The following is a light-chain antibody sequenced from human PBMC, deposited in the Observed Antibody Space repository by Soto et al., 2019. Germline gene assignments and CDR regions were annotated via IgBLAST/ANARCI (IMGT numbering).Light chain of an antibody. CDR2: EVS. V-gene: IGLV2-14*01. CDR1: SSDVGRYNY. Sequence: QSALTQPPSASGSPGQSVTISCTGTSSDVGRYNYVSWYQQHPGKAPKLMIYEVSNRPSGVSNRFSGSKSGNTASLTISGLQAEDEADYYCSSYTSSSTLVFGTGTKLTVL. J-gene: IGLJ1*01. CDR3: SSYTSSSTLV.